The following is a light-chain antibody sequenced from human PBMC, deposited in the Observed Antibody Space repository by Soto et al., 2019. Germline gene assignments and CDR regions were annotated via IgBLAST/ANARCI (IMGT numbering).Light chain of an antibody. CDR1: QSVSSR. V-gene: IGKV3-15*01. CDR2: DAS. Sequence: EIVMAQSPATLSVSPGERVTLSCRASQSVSSRLAWYQQKPGQAPRLLIYDASTRATGIPARFSGSGSGTGFTLTISSVQSEDFEVYHCQQYHDRWTFGQGTKVEIK. CDR3: QQYHDRWT. J-gene: IGKJ1*01.